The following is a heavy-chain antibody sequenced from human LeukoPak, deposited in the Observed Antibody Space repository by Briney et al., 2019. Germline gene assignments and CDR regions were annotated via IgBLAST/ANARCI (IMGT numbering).Heavy chain of an antibody. D-gene: IGHD5-18*01. CDR2: IIPIFGTA. V-gene: IGHV1-69*05. CDR3: ASKRIQLWLRSSYYYYMDV. J-gene: IGHJ6*03. CDR1: GGTFSSYA. Sequence: ASVKVSCTASGGTFSSYAISWVRQAPGQGLEWMGGIIPIFGTANYAQKSQGRVTITTDESTSTAYMELSSLRSEDSAVYYCASKRIQLWLRSSYYYYMDVWGKGTTVTVSS.